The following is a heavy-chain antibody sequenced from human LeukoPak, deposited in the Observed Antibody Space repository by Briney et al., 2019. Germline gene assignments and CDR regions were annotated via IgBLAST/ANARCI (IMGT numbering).Heavy chain of an antibody. CDR1: GFTFSSYG. J-gene: IGHJ5*02. V-gene: IGHV3-33*01. CDR3: ARDALNYYGSGSYNWFDP. Sequence: PGGSLRLSCAASGFTFSSYGMHWVGQAPGKRLVGVAVIWYYGSNRYYSDSVQGRFTTSRDNSKNTLYLQMNSLRAEDTAVYYCARDALNYYGSGSYNWFDPWGQGTLVTVSS. CDR2: IWYYGSNR. D-gene: IGHD3-10*01.